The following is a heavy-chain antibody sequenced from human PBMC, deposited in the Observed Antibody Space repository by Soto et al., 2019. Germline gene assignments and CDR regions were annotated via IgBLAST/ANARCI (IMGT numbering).Heavy chain of an antibody. CDR1: GGSISSGGYY. D-gene: IGHD6-13*01. V-gene: IGHV4-31*03. J-gene: IGHJ5*02. CDR2: IYYSGST. Sequence: QVQLQESGPGLVKPSQTLSLTCTVSGGSISSGGYYWSWIRQHPVKGLEWIGYIYYSGSTYYNPSLKGRVTISVDTSKNQFSLKLSSVTAADTAVYYCARAKKGIAAAENWFDPWGQGTLVTVSS. CDR3: ARAKKGIAAAENWFDP.